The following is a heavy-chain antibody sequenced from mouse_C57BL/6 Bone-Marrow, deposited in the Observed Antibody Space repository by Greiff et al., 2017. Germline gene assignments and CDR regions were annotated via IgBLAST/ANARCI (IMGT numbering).Heavy chain of an antibody. Sequence: EVKLQESGPELVKPGASVKISCKASGYSFTGYYMNWVKQSPEKSLEWIGEINPSTGGTTYNQKFKAKATLTVDKSSSTAYMQLKSLTSEDSAVYYCARKVDYWGQGTTLTVSS. CDR2: INPSTGGT. V-gene: IGHV1-42*01. CDR3: ARKVDY. CDR1: GYSFTGYY. J-gene: IGHJ2*01.